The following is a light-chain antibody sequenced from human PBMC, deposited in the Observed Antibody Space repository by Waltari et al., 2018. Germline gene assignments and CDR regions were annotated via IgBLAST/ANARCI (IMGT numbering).Light chain of an antibody. CDR1: KSVRGS. CDR2: GVS. J-gene: IGKJ1*01. Sequence: EIVLTQSPGTLSLSPGERATLPCRASKSVRGSLAWYQQKAGQAPRLLIYGVSSRATGIPERFSGSGSGTDFSLTISRLEPEDFAVYYCQHYVRLPATFGQGTKVEIK. V-gene: IGKV3-20*01. CDR3: QHYVRLPAT.